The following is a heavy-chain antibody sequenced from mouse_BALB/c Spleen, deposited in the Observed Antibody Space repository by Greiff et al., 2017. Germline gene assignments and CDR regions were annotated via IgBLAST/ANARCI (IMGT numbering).Heavy chain of an antibody. CDR2: INPYNGDT. CDR1: GYSFTGYF. Sequence: EVQRVESGPELVKPGASVKISCKASGYSFTGYFMHWVKQSHGKSLEWIGRINPYNGDTFYNQKFKGKATLTVDKSSSTAHMELLSLTSEDSAVYYCGRWGIYYDYDVYAMDYWGQGTSVTVSS. V-gene: IGHV1-37*01. CDR3: GRWGIYYDYDVYAMDY. D-gene: IGHD2-4*01. J-gene: IGHJ4*01.